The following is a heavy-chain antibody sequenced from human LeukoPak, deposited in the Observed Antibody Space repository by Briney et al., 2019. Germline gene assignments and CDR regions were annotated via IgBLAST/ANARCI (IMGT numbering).Heavy chain of an antibody. D-gene: IGHD5-12*01. CDR1: GYTFTGYY. Sequence: GASVKVSCKASGYTFTGYYMHWVRQAPGQGLEWMGWINPNSGGTNYAQKFQGRVTMNRDTSISTAYMEMRRLRSDDTAVYYCARLGYCGYDSGDYNWFDPWGQGTLVTVSS. CDR2: INPNSGGT. V-gene: IGHV1-2*02. CDR3: ARLGYCGYDSGDYNWFDP. J-gene: IGHJ5*02.